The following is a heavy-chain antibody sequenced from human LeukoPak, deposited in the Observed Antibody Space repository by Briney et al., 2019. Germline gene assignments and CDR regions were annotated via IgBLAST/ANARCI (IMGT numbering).Heavy chain of an antibody. J-gene: IGHJ4*02. CDR3: ARIRGGGFDY. D-gene: IGHD3-16*01. V-gene: IGHV2-70*11. Sequence: SGPTLVNPTQTLTLTCTFSGFSLSTSGMCVSWIRQPPGKALEWLARIDWDDDKYYSTPLKTRLTISKDTSKNQVVLTMTNMDPVDTATYYCARIRGGGFDYWGQGTLVTVSS. CDR2: IDWDDDK. CDR1: GFSLSTSGMC.